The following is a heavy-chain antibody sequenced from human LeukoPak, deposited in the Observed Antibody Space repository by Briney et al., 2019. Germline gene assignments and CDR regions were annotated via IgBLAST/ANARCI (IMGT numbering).Heavy chain of an antibody. CDR3: ARDGEYCSGGSCYVYFDY. V-gene: IGHV1-2*02. CDR2: INPNSGGT. J-gene: IGHJ4*02. CDR1: GYTFTDYY. Sequence: ASVKVSCKASGYTFTDYYMHWVRQAPGQGLEWMGWINPNSGGTNYAQKFQGRVTMTRDTSISTAYMELSRLRSDDTAVYYCARDGEYCSGGSCYVYFDYWGQGTLVTVSS. D-gene: IGHD2-15*01.